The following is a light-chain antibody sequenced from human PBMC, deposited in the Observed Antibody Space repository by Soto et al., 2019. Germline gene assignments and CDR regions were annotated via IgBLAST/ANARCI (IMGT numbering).Light chain of an antibody. V-gene: IGKV3-20*01. CDR2: GAS. CDR1: QSVSSSY. J-gene: IGKJ4*01. CDR3: QQYGSSPLT. Sequence: IVSTQSPGTLSLSPGERATLPCRASQSVSSSYLAWYQQKPGQAPRLLIYGASSRATGIPDRFSGSGSGTDFTLTISRLEPEDFAVYYCQQYGSSPLTFGGGTKVDIK.